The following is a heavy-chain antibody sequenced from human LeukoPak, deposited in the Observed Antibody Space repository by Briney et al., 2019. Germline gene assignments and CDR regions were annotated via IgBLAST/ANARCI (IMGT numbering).Heavy chain of an antibody. Sequence: GGSLRLSCAVSGFTITDYGMSWVRQAPGKGLEWVANIKQDGSEKYYVDSVKGRFTISRDNAKNSLYLQMNSLRAEDTAVYYCARNQNDFWSGYPTPSYFDYWGQGALVTVSS. CDR3: ARNQNDFWSGYPTPSYFDY. CDR2: IKQDGSEK. J-gene: IGHJ4*02. D-gene: IGHD3-3*01. V-gene: IGHV3-7*01. CDR1: GFTITDYG.